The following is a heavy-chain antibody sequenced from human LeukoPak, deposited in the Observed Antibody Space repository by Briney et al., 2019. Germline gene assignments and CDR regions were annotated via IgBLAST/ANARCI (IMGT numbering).Heavy chain of an antibody. V-gene: IGHV4-34*01. CDR2: INHRGVT. Sequence: PSETLSLTCAVYGGSFSGYFCWIRQSPGKGLEWVGEINHRGVTNYRPSLGGRVSIFTDRSLYQFSLRLTSVTAADTGTYYCASGPGTSVIRGVSPKYWGQGTPVTVSS. D-gene: IGHD3-10*01. CDR1: GGSFSGYF. CDR3: ASGPGTSVIRGVSPKY. J-gene: IGHJ4*02.